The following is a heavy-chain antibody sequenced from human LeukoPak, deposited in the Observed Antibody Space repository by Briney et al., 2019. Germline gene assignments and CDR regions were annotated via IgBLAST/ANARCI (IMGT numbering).Heavy chain of an antibody. J-gene: IGHJ4*02. CDR2: IRYDGSDK. Sequence: GGSLRLSCAASGFTFSSYGMHWVRQAPGKGLVWVAFIRYDGSDKYYAESVKGRFTISRDNSKNTLYLQMNSLRAEDTAVYYRAKADSGSYYGLGDYFDYWGQGTLVTVSS. D-gene: IGHD1-26*01. CDR1: GFTFSSYG. V-gene: IGHV3-30*02. CDR3: AKADSGSYYGLGDYFDY.